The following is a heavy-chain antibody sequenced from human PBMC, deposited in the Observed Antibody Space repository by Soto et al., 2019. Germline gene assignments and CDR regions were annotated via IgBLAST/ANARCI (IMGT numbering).Heavy chain of an antibody. CDR2: ISAYNGNT. D-gene: IGHD3-22*01. Sequence: ASVKVSCKASGYTFTSYGISWVRQAPGQGLEWMGWISAYNGNTNYAQKLQGRVTMTTDTSTSTAYMELRSLRSDDTAVYYFARESHYYYDSSGYYAFDYWGQGTLVTVSS. CDR3: ARESHYYYDSSGYYAFDY. CDR1: GYTFTSYG. J-gene: IGHJ4*02. V-gene: IGHV1-18*01.